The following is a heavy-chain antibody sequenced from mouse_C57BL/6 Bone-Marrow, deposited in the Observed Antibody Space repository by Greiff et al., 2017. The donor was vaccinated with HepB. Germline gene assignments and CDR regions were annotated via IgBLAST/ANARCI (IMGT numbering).Heavy chain of an antibody. Sequence: EVKVVESGGGLVQSGRSLRLSCATSGFTFSDFYMEWVRQAPGKGLEWIAASRNKANDYTTEYSASVKGRFIVSRDTSQSILYLQMNALRAEDTAIYYCARDAGSNYGFAYWGQGTLVTVSA. V-gene: IGHV7-1*01. CDR2: SRNKANDYTT. CDR1: GFTFSDFY. D-gene: IGHD2-5*01. J-gene: IGHJ3*01. CDR3: ARDAGSNYGFAY.